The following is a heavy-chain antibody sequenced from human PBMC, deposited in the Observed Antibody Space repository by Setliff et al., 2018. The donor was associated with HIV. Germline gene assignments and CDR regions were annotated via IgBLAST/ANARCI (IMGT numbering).Heavy chain of an antibody. CDR2: INSVNGNT. J-gene: IGHJ4*02. D-gene: IGHD3-9*01. CDR3: VRGDDILTGYFRPYFFDY. V-gene: IGHV1-18*01. CDR1: GYSFTTSG. Sequence: GASVKVSCMASGYSFTTSGVSWVRQAPGQGLEWMGWINSVNGNTKYSQEFQGRVTMTTDTSTSTAYMELSSLRSEDSAVYYCVRGDDILTGYFRPYFFDYWGQGTLVTVSS.